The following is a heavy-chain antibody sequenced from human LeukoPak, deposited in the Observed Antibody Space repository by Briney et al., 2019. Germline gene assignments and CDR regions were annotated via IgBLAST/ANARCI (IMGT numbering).Heavy chain of an antibody. CDR2: IYYSGST. V-gene: IGHV4-59*08. Sequence: SETLSLTCTVSGGSIFGYYWSWIRQPPGKGLEWMGYIYYSGSTNYNPSLKSRVTISVDTSKNQFSLRVSSVTAADTAVYYCARHLNNCGDDCYIFDYWGQGTLVTVSS. CDR1: GGSIFGYY. CDR3: ARHLNNCGDDCYIFDY. J-gene: IGHJ4*02. D-gene: IGHD2-21*01.